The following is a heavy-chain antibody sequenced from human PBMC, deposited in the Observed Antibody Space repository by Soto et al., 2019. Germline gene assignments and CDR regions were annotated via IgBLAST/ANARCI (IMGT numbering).Heavy chain of an antibody. V-gene: IGHV4-30-2*01. CDR1: GGSISSGGYS. Sequence: QLQLQESGSGLVKPSQTLSLTCAVSGGSISSGGYSWSWIRQPPGKGLEWIEYMYHSGSTYYNPSLQSRLTIPIDRSKNQFSLKLSSVTAADTAVYYGARVPDYWGQGILVTVSS. CDR2: MYHSGST. J-gene: IGHJ4*02. D-gene: IGHD2-2*01. CDR3: ARVPDY.